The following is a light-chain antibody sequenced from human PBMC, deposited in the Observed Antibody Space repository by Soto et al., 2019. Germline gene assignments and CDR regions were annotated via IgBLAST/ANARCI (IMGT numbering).Light chain of an antibody. V-gene: IGLV2-14*01. Sequence: QSFLTQSASVSGSPGQSITISCSGTMRDVGAYNLVSWYQQHPGRAPQLIIYEVRNRPSGISFRFSGSKSGNTDSLTISGLQAEDEADYYCSSYTSKSSLIFGGGTKVTVL. CDR1: MRDVGAYNL. CDR2: EVR. J-gene: IGLJ2*01. CDR3: SSYTSKSSLI.